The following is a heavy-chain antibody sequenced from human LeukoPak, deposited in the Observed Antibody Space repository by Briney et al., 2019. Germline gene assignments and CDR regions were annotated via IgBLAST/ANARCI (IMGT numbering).Heavy chain of an antibody. D-gene: IGHD6-6*01. V-gene: IGHV3-48*04. CDR1: GFTFSSYS. J-gene: IGHJ4*02. CDR2: ISGSGSTK. Sequence: GGSPRLSCAASGFTFSSYSMNWVRQAPGKGLEWVSYISGSGSTKYYADSVKGRFTISRDNAKKSLYLQMNSLIVEDTAVYFCARGSSSLGHWGQGTLVTVSS. CDR3: ARGSSSLGH.